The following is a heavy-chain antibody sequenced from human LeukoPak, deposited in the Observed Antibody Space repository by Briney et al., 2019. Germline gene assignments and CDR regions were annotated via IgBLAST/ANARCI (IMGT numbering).Heavy chain of an antibody. V-gene: IGHV3-21*01. J-gene: IGHJ6*03. CDR3: ARSVGGCSGGSCSYYYYMDV. CDR1: GFTFSTYS. CDR2: ISSSSSYI. Sequence: GGSLRLSGAASGFTFSTYSMNRVRKAPGKGRGWVSSISSSSSYIYYADSVKGRFTISRDNAKNSLYLQMNSLRAEDTAVYYCARSVGGCSGGSCSYYYYMDVWGKGTTVTISS. D-gene: IGHD2-15*01.